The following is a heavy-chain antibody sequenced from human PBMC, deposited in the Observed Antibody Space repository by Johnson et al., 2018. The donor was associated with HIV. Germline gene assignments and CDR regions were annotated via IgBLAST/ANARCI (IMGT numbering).Heavy chain of an antibody. V-gene: IGHV3-66*02. CDR1: GFTVSSNY. CDR2: IYSGGST. Sequence: VQLVESGGGLVQPGGSLRLSCAASGFTVSSNYMSWVRQAPGKGLEWVSVIYSGGSTYYADSVKGRFTISRDNSKNTLFLQMNSLRAEDTAVYYCARERVRAPFEAFDIWGQGTLVTVSS. J-gene: IGHJ3*02. CDR3: ARERVRAPFEAFDI.